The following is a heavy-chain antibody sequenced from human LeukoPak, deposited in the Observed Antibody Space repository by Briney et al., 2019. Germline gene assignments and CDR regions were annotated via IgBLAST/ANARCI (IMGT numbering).Heavy chain of an antibody. CDR2: IYYTGST. V-gene: IGHV4-39*01. CDR3: ASVIAAGGKGLEY. J-gene: IGHJ4*02. CDR1: GDSIRSSTYY. D-gene: IGHD6-13*01. Sequence: SETLSLTCTVSGDSIRSSTYYWGWIRQPPRKGLEWIGNIYYTGSTWYNPALKSRGSISVDTSKNQFSLKLSSVTAADTAVYYCASVIAAGGKGLEYWGQGALVTVSS.